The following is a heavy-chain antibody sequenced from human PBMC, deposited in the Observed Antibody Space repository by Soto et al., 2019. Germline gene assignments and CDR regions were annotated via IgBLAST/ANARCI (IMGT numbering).Heavy chain of an antibody. D-gene: IGHD3-22*01. CDR2: ISYDGSNK. V-gene: IGHV3-30-3*01. CDR3: ARDGYYYDSSALYY. Sequence: GGSLRLSCAASGFTFSSYAMHWVRQAPGKGLEWVAVISYDGSNKYYVDSVKGRFTISRDNSKNTLYLQMNSLRAEDTAVYYCARDGYYYDSSALYYWGQGTLVTVSS. CDR1: GFTFSSYA. J-gene: IGHJ4*02.